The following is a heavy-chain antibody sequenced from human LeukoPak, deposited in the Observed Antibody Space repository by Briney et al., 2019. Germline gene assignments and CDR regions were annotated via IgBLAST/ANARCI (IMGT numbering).Heavy chain of an antibody. J-gene: IGHJ6*03. CDR3: ARDGVVPAAMSGLDYYYMDV. CDR1: GFTFSSYW. D-gene: IGHD2-2*01. CDR2: IKQDGSEK. V-gene: IGHV3-7*01. Sequence: QAGGSLRLSCAASGFTFSSYWMSWVRQAPGKGLEWVANIKQDGSEKYYVDSVKGRFTISRDNAKNSLYLQMNSLRAEDTAVYYCARDGVVPAAMSGLDYYYMDVWGKGTTVTVSS.